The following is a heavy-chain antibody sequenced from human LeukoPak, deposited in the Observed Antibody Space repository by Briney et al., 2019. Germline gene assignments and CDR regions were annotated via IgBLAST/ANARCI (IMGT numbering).Heavy chain of an antibody. CDR3: ARDRMVTLWYFDL. CDR2: IYRTGSI. D-gene: IGHD5-18*01. V-gene: IGHV4-4*08. J-gene: IGHJ2*01. CDR1: GGSISSYY. Sequence: SETLSLTCSVSGGSISSYYWSWIRQPPGKGLEWIGSIYRTGSINYNPSLKSRVTISLDTSKNQFSLKVNSVTAADTAVYYCARDRMVTLWYFDLWGRGTLVTVSS.